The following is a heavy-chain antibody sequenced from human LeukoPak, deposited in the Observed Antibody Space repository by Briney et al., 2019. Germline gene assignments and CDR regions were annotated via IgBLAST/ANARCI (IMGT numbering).Heavy chain of an antibody. Sequence: AGSLRLSCAASGFTFSNAWMSWVRQAPGKGLEWVGRIKSKTDGGTTDYAAPVKGRFTISRDDSKNTLYLQMNSLKTEDTAVYYCTTSSHYGDYYFDYWGQGTLVTVSS. D-gene: IGHD4-17*01. CDR1: GFTFSNAW. J-gene: IGHJ4*02. V-gene: IGHV3-15*01. CDR3: TTSSHYGDYYFDY. CDR2: IKSKTDGGTT.